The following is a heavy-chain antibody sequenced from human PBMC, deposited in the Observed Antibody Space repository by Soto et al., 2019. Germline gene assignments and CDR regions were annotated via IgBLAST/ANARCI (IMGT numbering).Heavy chain of an antibody. CDR2: ISAYDDNT. CDR3: ARGGYYDRSGSSNYHYYGMNV. Sequence: QAQLVQSGPEVKKPGASVKVSCKASGYRFTSYGISWVRQAPGQGLEWLGWISAYDDNTKYAQTLQGRVSMSTDTSTNTAYMELRSLRSDDTALYSCARGGYYDRSGSSNYHYYGMNVWGQGTTVTVSS. J-gene: IGHJ6*02. V-gene: IGHV1-18*01. D-gene: IGHD3-22*01. CDR1: GYRFTSYG.